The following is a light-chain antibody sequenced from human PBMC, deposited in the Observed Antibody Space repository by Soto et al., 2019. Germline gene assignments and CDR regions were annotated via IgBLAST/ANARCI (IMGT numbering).Light chain of an antibody. V-gene: IGKV3-15*01. CDR1: QSVSSN. Sequence: EIVMTQSPATLSVSPGEGATLSCRASQSVSSNLAWYQLKPGQAPRLLIYDASTRATGIPARFSGSGSGTEFTLTISSLQSEDFAVYCCQQYNTWPRTFGQGTKVEIK. CDR2: DAS. J-gene: IGKJ1*01. CDR3: QQYNTWPRT.